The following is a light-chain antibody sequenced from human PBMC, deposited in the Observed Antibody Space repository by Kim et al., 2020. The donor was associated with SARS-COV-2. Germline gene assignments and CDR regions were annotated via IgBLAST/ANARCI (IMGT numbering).Light chain of an antibody. Sequence: SPGERATLSCRASHSTSIDLAWYQHKPGQAPRLLNHAASTRATGIPARFSGSGSGTEFTLTISSLQSEDFAVYYCQQFNNWPRTFGQGTKVDIK. CDR1: HSTSID. CDR2: AAS. J-gene: IGKJ1*01. V-gene: IGKV3-15*01. CDR3: QQFNNWPRT.